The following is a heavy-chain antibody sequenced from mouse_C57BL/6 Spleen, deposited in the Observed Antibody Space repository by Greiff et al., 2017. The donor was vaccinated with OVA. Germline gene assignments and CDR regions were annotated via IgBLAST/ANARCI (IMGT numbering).Heavy chain of an antibody. D-gene: IGHD2-4*01. V-gene: IGHV5-4*01. CDR1: GFTFSSYA. CDR2: ISDGGSYT. CDR3: ARDDYDDAMDY. Sequence: VQLKESGGGLVKPGGSLKLSCAASGFTFSSYAMSWVRQTPEKRLEWVATISDGGSYTYYPDNVKGRFTISRDNAKNNLYLQMSHLKSEDTAMYYCARDDYDDAMDYWGQGTSVTVSS. J-gene: IGHJ4*01.